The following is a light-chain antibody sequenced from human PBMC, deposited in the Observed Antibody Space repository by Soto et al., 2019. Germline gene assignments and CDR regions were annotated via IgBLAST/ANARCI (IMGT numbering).Light chain of an antibody. CDR3: CSYAGSYSWV. Sequence: QSALTQPRSVSGSPGQSVTISCTGTSSDVGGYNYVSWYQQHPGKAPKLMIYGVTKRPSGVPDRLSGSKSGNTASLTISGLQAEDEADYYCCSYAGSYSWVFGGGTKLTVL. CDR1: SSDVGGYNY. CDR2: GVT. V-gene: IGLV2-11*01. J-gene: IGLJ3*02.